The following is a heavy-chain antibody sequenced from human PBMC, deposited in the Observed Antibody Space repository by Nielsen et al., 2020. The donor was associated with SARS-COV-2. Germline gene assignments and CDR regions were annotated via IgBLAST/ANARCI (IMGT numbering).Heavy chain of an antibody. D-gene: IGHD3-16*01. Sequence: SVQVSCKASGGTFSSYAISWVRQAPGQGLEWMGGIIPIFGTANYAHKFQGRVTITADESTSTAYMVLSSLRSEDTAVYYCARAPSTFYGMDVWGQGTTVTVSS. V-gene: IGHV1-69*13. CDR3: ARAPSTFYGMDV. CDR1: GGTFSSYA. J-gene: IGHJ6*02. CDR2: IIPIFGTA.